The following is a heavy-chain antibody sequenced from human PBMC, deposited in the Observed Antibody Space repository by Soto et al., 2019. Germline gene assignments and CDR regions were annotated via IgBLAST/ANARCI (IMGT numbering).Heavy chain of an antibody. J-gene: IGHJ4*02. D-gene: IGHD6-13*01. CDR2: ISGSGGST. V-gene: IGHV3-23*01. Sequence: GGSLRLSCAASGFTFISYAMSWVRQAPGKGLEWVSVISGSGGSTNYADSVKGRFTISRDNSKNTLYLQMNSLRAEDTAVYYCAKDGLGQQLVFSSYFDYWGQGTLVTVSS. CDR1: GFTFISYA. CDR3: AKDGLGQQLVFSSYFDY.